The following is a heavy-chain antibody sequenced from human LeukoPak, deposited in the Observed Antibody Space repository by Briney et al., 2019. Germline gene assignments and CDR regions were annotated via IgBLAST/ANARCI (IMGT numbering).Heavy chain of an antibody. CDR3: ARGPTAVRGVIRFYYYMDV. CDR1: GGSISSSSYY. CDR2: INHSGST. D-gene: IGHD3-10*01. J-gene: IGHJ6*03. V-gene: IGHV4-39*07. Sequence: SETLSLTCTVSGGSISSSSYYWGWIRQAPGKWLEWIGEINHSGSTNYNPSLKSRVTMSLDTSKKQVSLKLNSVTAADTAVYYCARGPTAVRGVIRFYYYMDVWGKGTAVTVSS.